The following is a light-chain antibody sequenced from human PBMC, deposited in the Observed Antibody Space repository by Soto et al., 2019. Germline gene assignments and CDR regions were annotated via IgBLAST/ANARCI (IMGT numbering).Light chain of an antibody. CDR3: QAWASGTPVV. J-gene: IGLJ2*01. V-gene: IGLV3-1*01. CDR2: EDN. Sequence: SYELTQEPSVSVSPGQKASITCSGDTLGDKYVCWYQQKPGQSPVLVIHEDNKRPSGIPERFSGSNSGNTATLTISGTQAMDEAAHYCQAWASGTPVVFGGGTKLTVL. CDR1: TLGDKY.